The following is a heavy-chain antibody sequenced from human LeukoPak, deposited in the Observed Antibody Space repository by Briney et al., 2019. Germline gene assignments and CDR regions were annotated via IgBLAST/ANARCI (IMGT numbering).Heavy chain of an antibody. CDR2: IWYDGTKK. V-gene: IGHV3-33*01. J-gene: IGHJ4*02. D-gene: IGHD6-19*01. CDR1: GFTFSSYG. Sequence: PGRSLRLSCAASGFTFSSYGMHWVRQAPGKGLEWVAVIWYDGTKKYYADSVKGRFTISRDNSKNTVYLQMHSLRADDTAVYYCARDPRGIAVAGTLDYWGQGTLVTVSS. CDR3: ARDPRGIAVAGTLDY.